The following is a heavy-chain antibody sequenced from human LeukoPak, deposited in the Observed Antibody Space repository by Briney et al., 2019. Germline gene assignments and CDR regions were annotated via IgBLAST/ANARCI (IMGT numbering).Heavy chain of an antibody. J-gene: IGHJ4*02. D-gene: IGHD3-10*01. V-gene: IGHV1-69*04. CDR2: IIPILGIA. Sequence: GASVKVSCKASGYTFTSYGISWLRQAPGQGLEWMGRIIPILGIANYAQKFQGRVTITADKSTSTAYMELSSLRSEDTAVYYCARDIGDYYGSGSYSNYFDYWGQGTLVTVSS. CDR3: ARDIGDYYGSGSYSNYFDY. CDR1: GYTFTSYG.